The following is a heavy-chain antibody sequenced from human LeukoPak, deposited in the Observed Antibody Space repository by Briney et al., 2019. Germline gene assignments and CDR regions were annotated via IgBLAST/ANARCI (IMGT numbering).Heavy chain of an antibody. J-gene: IGHJ6*03. CDR1: GGSISSSSYF. Sequence: SETLSLTCTVSGGSISSSSYFWAWIRQPPGKGLEWIGSIYYTGSTYYNPSLKSRVTILVDTSKNQFSLKVNSVTAADTAVYYCARGSSGWCYYYYYMDVWGKGTTVTVSS. D-gene: IGHD6-19*01. V-gene: IGHV4-39*07. CDR3: ARGSSGWCYYYYYMDV. CDR2: IYYTGST.